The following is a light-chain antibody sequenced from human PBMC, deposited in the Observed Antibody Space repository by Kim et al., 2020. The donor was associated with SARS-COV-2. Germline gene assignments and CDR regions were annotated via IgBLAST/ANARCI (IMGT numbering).Light chain of an antibody. CDR1: QDIRND. Sequence: DIQMTQSPSSLSASVGDRVTITFRASQDIRNDLGWYQQSPGRAPKRLIYGASSLQSGVPSRFSGSGSGTEFTLTISSLQPEDFATYFCLQHNSYPITFGQGKRLEIK. CDR3: LQHNSYPIT. V-gene: IGKV1-17*01. CDR2: GAS. J-gene: IGKJ5*01.